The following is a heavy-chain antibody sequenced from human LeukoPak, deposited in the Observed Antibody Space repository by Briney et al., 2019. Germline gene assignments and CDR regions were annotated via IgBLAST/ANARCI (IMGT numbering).Heavy chain of an antibody. V-gene: IGHV3-7*01. CDR3: ARRLRRNYFDY. Sequence: GGSLRLSCVISGFTIGSSWMTWVRQAPGKGLEWVANIKTDGSEKFYVDSVRGRFTISRDNAKNSLYLQMNSLRAEDTAVYYCARRLRRNYFDYWGQGTLVTVSS. CDR1: GFTIGSSW. J-gene: IGHJ4*02. D-gene: IGHD4-17*01. CDR2: IKTDGSEK.